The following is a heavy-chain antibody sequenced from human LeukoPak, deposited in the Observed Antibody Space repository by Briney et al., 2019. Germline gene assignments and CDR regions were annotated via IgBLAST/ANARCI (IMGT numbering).Heavy chain of an antibody. Sequence: SETLSLTCTVSGGSMRSYYWSWVRQPPGRGLEWIGFIYYSGSTNYNPSLKSRVTISVDTSKNQFSLKLSSVTAADTAVYYCARHGGGGYGSGSMRFPFDYWGQGTLVTVSS. J-gene: IGHJ4*02. CDR1: GGSMRSYY. D-gene: IGHD3-10*01. CDR2: IYYSGST. CDR3: ARHGGGGYGSGSMRFPFDY. V-gene: IGHV4-59*08.